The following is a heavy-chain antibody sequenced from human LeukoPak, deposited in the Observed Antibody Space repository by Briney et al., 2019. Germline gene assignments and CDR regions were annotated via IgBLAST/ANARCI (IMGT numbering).Heavy chain of an antibody. CDR3: ARGPLGRNGDYFDY. Sequence: ASVKVSCKASGHTFTSYAVHWVRQAPGQRLEWMGWINAGNGNTKYSQKFQGRVTITRDTSANTVYMELSSLRSEDTAVYYCARGPLGRNGDYFDYWGQGTLVTVSS. CDR2: INAGNGNT. D-gene: IGHD7-27*01. CDR1: GHTFTSYA. V-gene: IGHV1-3*01. J-gene: IGHJ4*02.